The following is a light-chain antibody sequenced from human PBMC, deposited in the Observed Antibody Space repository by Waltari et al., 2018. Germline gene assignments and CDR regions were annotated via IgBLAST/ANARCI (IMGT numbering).Light chain of an antibody. Sequence: VILTQSPATLSLSPGERATLSCRASQSVSSYLAWYQQKPGQAPRLLIHIASSRATDIPDRFSGSGSGTEFTLTISSLEPEDVGVYHCYQHSSGYSFGQGTKVEIK. CDR2: IAS. V-gene: IGKV3-11*01. CDR3: YQHSSGYS. J-gene: IGKJ2*03. CDR1: QSVSSY.